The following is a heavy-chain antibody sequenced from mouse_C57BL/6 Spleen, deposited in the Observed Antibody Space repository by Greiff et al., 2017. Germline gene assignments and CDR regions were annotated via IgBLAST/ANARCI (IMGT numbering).Heavy chain of an antibody. D-gene: IGHD2-4*01. Sequence: VQLQQSGPELVKPGASVKIPCKASGYTFTDYNMDWVKQSHGKSLEWIGDINPNNGGTIYNQKFKGKATLTVDKSSSTAYMELRSLTSEDTAVYYCARYDYGLAYYAMDYWGQGTSVTVSS. CDR3: ARYDYGLAYYAMDY. CDR1: GYTFTDYN. CDR2: INPNNGGT. V-gene: IGHV1-18*01. J-gene: IGHJ4*01.